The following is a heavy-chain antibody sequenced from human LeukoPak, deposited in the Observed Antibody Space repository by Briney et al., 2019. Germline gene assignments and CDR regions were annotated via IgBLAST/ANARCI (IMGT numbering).Heavy chain of an antibody. V-gene: IGHV3-23*01. CDR1: GFTFSSYA. J-gene: IGHJ3*01. CDR3: AKGNGDHAIHPDY. D-gene: IGHD4-17*01. CDR2: ISGSGGRT. Sequence: GGSLRLSCAASGFTFSSYAMSWVRQAPGKGLEWVSAISGSGGRTYYADSVKGRFTISRDNSKNTLYLQMNSLRADDTAVYYCAKGNGDHAIHPDYWGQGTMVTVSS.